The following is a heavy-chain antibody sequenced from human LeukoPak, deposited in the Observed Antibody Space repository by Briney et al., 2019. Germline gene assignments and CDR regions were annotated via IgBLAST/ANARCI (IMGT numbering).Heavy chain of an antibody. CDR2: INPKTTVT. D-gene: IGHD5-24*01. J-gene: IGHJ4*02. V-gene: IGHV1-2*02. CDR3: ARDGDGYNYGSFDY. CDR1: GYTFIAYH. Sequence: ASVKVSCKTSGYTFIAYHMHWVRQAPGQGLEWMGWINPKTTVTNYARKFQGRVTMTRDTPISTVYMELSRVRSDDTAVYYCARDGDGYNYGSFDYWGQGTLVTVSS.